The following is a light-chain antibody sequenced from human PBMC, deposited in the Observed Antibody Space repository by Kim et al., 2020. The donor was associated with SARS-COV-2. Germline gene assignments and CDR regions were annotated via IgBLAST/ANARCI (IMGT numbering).Light chain of an antibody. J-gene: IGLJ2*01. CDR1: SSDIGDSKH. CDR2: DIT. Sequence: QSALTQPASLSGSRGQSITISCIGSSSDIGDSKHVCWYQQHPGKAPKLIIYDITNRPSGLSSRFSGSKSGNTASLTISGLLGEDEAVYYCSSYTTSGTLVFGGGTQLTVL. V-gene: IGLV2-14*03. CDR3: SSYTTSGTLV.